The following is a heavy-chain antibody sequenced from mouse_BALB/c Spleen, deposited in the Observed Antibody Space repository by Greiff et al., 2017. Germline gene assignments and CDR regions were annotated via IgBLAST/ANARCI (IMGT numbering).Heavy chain of an antibody. J-gene: IGHJ3*01. D-gene: IGHD2-4*01. Sequence: EVQLQESGPGLAKPSQSLSLTCSVTGYSITSGYYWNWNRQLPGNKLEWLGYISYDGSNNYNPSLKNRNSITSDTSKNQFFLKLNSVTTEDTATYDCDRAAHEYDGFAYWGQGTLVTVSA. CDR2: ISYDGSN. CDR1: GYSITSGYY. V-gene: IGHV3-6*02. CDR3: DRAAHEYDGFAY.